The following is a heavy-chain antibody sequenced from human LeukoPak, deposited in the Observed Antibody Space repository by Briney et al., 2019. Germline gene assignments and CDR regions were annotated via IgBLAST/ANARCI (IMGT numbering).Heavy chain of an antibody. D-gene: IGHD1-26*01. Sequence: GGSLRLSCAASGFSFTDAWMNWVRQAPGKGLGTVGRIKSKSDGGTTYYAAPVKGRFTISRDDSKNTLYLQMNSLKIEDTAVYYCTTDLGSDWGQGTLVTVSS. CDR1: GFSFTDAW. CDR3: TTDLGSD. V-gene: IGHV3-15*01. J-gene: IGHJ4*02. CDR2: IKSKSDGGTT.